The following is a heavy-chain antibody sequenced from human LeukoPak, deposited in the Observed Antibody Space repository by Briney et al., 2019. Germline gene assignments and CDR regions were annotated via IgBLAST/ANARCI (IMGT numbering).Heavy chain of an antibody. Sequence: SETLSLTCTVSGCSISSGDYYWSWIRQPPGKGLEWIGYIYYSGSTYSNPSLKSRVAISLDMSKNQFSLKLSSVTAADTAVYYCTTLTFNRYFDLWGRGTLVTVSS. CDR3: TTLTFNRYFDL. CDR1: GCSISSGDYY. V-gene: IGHV4-30-4*03. CDR2: IYYSGST. J-gene: IGHJ2*01. D-gene: IGHD1-1*01.